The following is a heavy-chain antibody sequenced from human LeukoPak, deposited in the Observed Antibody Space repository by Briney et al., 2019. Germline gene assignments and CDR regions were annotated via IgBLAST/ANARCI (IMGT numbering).Heavy chain of an antibody. J-gene: IGHJ4*02. CDR1: GGSFTSFY. D-gene: IGHD3-10*01. Sequence: AESLSLTCTVSGGSFTSFYWSWIRQPAGKRLEWIGRLLISGRTNNNPSFKSRATISIDKSKNQFSLKLTSVTAADTAVYYCARYSGIYGHDYWGQGTLVRVS. CDR2: LLISGRT. V-gene: IGHV4-4*07. CDR3: ARYSGIYGHDY.